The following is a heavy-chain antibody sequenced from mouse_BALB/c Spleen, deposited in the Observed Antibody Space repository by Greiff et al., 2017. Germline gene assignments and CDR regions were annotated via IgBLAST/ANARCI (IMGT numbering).Heavy chain of an antibody. Sequence: QVQLQQSGAELVRPGVSVKISCKGSGYTFTDYAMHWVKQSHAKSLEWIGVISTYNGGTSYNQKFKGKATLTVDKSSSTAYMELLSLTSEDSAVYYCARWDYDGVDYWGQGTTLTVSS. CDR1: GYTFTDYA. CDR3: ARWDYDGVDY. CDR2: ISTYNGGT. J-gene: IGHJ2*01. D-gene: IGHD2-4*01. V-gene: IGHV1S137*01.